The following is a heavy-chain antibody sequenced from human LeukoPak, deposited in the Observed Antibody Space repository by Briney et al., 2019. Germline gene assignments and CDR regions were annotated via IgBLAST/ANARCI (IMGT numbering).Heavy chain of an antibody. J-gene: IGHJ6*02. V-gene: IGHV3-48*02. CDR3: ARESGDFWSGYHYYYYGMDV. Sequence: GGSLRLSCAASGFTFSSYSMDWVRQAPGKGQEWVSYISSSSSTIYYADSVKGRFTISRDNAKNSLYLQMNSLRDEDTAVYYCARESGDFWSGYHYYYYGMDVWGQGTTVTVSS. CDR2: ISSSSSTI. D-gene: IGHD3-3*01. CDR1: GFTFSSYS.